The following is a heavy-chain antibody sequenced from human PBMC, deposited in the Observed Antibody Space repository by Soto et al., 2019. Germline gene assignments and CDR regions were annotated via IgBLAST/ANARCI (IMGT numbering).Heavy chain of an antibody. J-gene: IGHJ4*02. CDR3: AKDPSSSLSGPVGD. CDR1: GFTFSSYA. D-gene: IGHD6-6*01. Sequence: GGSLRLSCAASGFTFSSYAMSWVRQAPGKGLEWVSAISGSGGSTYYADSVKGRFTISRDNSKNTLYLQMNSLRAEDTAVYYCAKDPSSSLSGPVGDWGQGTLVTVSS. CDR2: ISGSGGST. V-gene: IGHV3-23*01.